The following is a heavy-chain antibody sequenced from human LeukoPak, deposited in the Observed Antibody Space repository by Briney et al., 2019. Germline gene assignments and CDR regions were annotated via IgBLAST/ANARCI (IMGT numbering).Heavy chain of an antibody. D-gene: IGHD2-15*01. CDR3: AREGCSGGSCYHNWFDP. CDR2: INQDGSEK. V-gene: IGHV3-7*01. J-gene: IGHJ5*02. Sequence: GGSLRLSCTASGFTFSSYWMSWVRQAPGKGLEWVANINQDGSEKYYVDSVKGRFTISRDNAKNSLYLQMNSLRAEDTAVYYCAREGCSGGSCYHNWFDPWGQGTLVTVSS. CDR1: GFTFSSYW.